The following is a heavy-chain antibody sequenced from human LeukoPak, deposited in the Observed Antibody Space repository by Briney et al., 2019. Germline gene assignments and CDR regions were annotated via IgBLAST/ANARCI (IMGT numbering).Heavy chain of an antibody. D-gene: IGHD4-17*01. J-gene: IGHJ6*02. CDR3: TRTYGDYDYYYGMDV. CDR2: VNSGGST. Sequence: GGSLRLSCAASGFIVNDNYMAWVRQAPGKGLDWVSVVNSGGSTSYADSVKDRFTISRDNSKNTLFLQMNSLRAEDTALYYCTRTYGDYDYYYGMDVWGQGTTVTVSS. V-gene: IGHV3-66*01. CDR1: GFIVNDNY.